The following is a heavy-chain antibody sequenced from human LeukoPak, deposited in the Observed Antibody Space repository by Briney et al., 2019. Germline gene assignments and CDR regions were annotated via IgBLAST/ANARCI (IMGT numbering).Heavy chain of an antibody. Sequence: GGSLRLSCTASGFTFGDYAMSWVRQAPGKGLEWVGFIRSKAYGGTTEYAASVKGRFTISRDDSKSIAYLQMNSLKTEDTAVYYRTRDVYYYDSSGYWVWGQGTLVTVSS. CDR2: IRSKAYGGTT. CDR1: GFTFGDYA. CDR3: TRDVYYYDSSGYWV. V-gene: IGHV3-49*04. D-gene: IGHD3-22*01. J-gene: IGHJ4*02.